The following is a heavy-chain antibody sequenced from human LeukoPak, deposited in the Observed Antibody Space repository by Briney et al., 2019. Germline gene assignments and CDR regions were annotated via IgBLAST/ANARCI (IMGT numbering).Heavy chain of an antibody. CDR3: AKIFNWYGGYFDY. V-gene: IGHV3-23*01. J-gene: IGHJ4*02. CDR2: LSGGGDST. D-gene: IGHD4-23*01. CDR1: GFTFSSYA. Sequence: GGSLRLSCAASGFTFSSYAMSWVRQAPGKGLEWVSALSGGGDSTYYADSVKGRFTISRDNSKNTLYLQMNSLRAEDTAVYYCAKIFNWYGGYFDYWGQGTLVTASS.